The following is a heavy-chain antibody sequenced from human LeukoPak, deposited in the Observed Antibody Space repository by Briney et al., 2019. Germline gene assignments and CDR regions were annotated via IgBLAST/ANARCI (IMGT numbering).Heavy chain of an antibody. J-gene: IGHJ4*02. CDR3: ARDRLLFDY. D-gene: IGHD3-22*01. CDR2: IYYSGST. CDR1: GGSFSGYY. Sequence: SETLSLTCAVYGGSFSGYYWSWIRQPPGKGLEWIGYIYYSGSTNYNPSLKSRVTISVDTSKNQFSLKLSSVTAADTAVYYCARDRLLFDYWGQGTLVTVSS. V-gene: IGHV4-59*01.